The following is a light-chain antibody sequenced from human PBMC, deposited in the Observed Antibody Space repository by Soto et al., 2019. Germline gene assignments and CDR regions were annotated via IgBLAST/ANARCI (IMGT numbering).Light chain of an antibody. CDR2: DVS. CDR3: SSYTSSSTRV. Sequence: QSVLTQPASVTGSPGQSITISCTGTRSDVCVYNYVSWYQQHPCKASKLMIYDVSNRPSGVFNRFSGSKSGNTASLTISGLQAEDEADYYCSSYTSSSTRVFGTGTKVTVL. V-gene: IGLV2-14*01. CDR1: RSDVCVYNY. J-gene: IGLJ1*01.